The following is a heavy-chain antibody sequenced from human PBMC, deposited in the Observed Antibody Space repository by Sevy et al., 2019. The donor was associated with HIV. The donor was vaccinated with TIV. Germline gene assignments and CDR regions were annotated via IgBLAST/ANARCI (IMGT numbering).Heavy chain of an antibody. CDR2: ISVYNANT. CDR1: GYTFTNYD. Sequence: ASVKVSCKASGYTFTNYDITWVRQAPGHGLEWMGRISVYNANTNCAQKFLGRITMTTDTSTSTDYMELRSLRSDDTAVYYCARNYNWNNLDYWGQGTLVTVSS. D-gene: IGHD1-20*01. J-gene: IGHJ4*02. CDR3: ARNYNWNNLDY. V-gene: IGHV1-18*01.